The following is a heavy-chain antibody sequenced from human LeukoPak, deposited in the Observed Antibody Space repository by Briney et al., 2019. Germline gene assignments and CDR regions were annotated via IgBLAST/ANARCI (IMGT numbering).Heavy chain of an antibody. CDR1: GYTFTSYD. CDR2: INPNSGGT. CDR3: ASLSSWYGLPGFDP. V-gene: IGHV1-2*02. J-gene: IGHJ5*02. Sequence: GASVKVSCKASGYTFTSYDINWVRQAPGQGLEWMGWINPNSGGTNYAQKFQGRVTMTRDTSVSTAYMELSRLRSDDTAVYYCASLSSWYGLPGFDPWGQGTLVTVSS. D-gene: IGHD6-13*01.